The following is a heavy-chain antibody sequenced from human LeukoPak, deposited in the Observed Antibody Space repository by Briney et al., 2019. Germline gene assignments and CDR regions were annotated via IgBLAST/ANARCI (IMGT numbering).Heavy chain of an antibody. CDR2: ISGSGGST. V-gene: IGHV3-23*01. D-gene: IGHD2-15*01. J-gene: IGHJ5*02. Sequence: GGSLRLSCAASGFTFSSYAMSWVRQAPGKGLEWVSAISGSGGSTYYADSVKGRFTISRDNSKNTLYLQMNSLRAEDTAVYYCAKVIVVVVAASSDGRGFDPWGQGILVTVSS. CDR1: GFTFSSYA. CDR3: AKVIVVVVAASSDGRGFDP.